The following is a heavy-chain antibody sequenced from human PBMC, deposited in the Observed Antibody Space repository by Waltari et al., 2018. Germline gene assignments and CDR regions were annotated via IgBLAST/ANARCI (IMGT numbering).Heavy chain of an antibody. J-gene: IGHJ6*03. CDR3: ARRGAPNYMNV. CDR2: IYYSGST. Sequence: QVQLQESGPGLVKPSQTLSLTCTVSGGSISSGDYYWSWIRQPPGKGLEWIGYIYYSGSTYYHPSRKSRLTISVDTSKNQFSLKLNSVTAADTAVYFCARRGAPNYMNVWGKGTTVTIS. V-gene: IGHV4-30-4*08. CDR1: GGSISSGDYY. D-gene: IGHD3-16*01.